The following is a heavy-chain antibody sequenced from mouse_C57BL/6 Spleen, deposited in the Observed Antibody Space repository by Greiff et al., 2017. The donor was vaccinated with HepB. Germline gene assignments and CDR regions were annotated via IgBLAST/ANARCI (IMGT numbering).Heavy chain of an antibody. J-gene: IGHJ3*01. V-gene: IGHV1-15*01. CDR2: IDPETGGT. CDR3: TRWGGRGFAY. CDR1: GYTFTDYE. Sequence: VQLQQSGAELVRPGASVTLSCKASGYTFTDYEMHWVKQTPVHGLEWIGAIDPETGGTAYNQKFKGKAILTADKSSSTAYMELRSLTSEDSAVYYCTRWGGRGFAYWGQGTLVTVSA. D-gene: IGHD3-3*01.